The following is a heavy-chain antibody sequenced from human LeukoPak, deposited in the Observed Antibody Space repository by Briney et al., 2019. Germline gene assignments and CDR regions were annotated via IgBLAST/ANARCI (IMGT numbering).Heavy chain of an antibody. CDR3: ARGRYYYDSSGQPSNAFDI. CDR1: GFTFSSYA. V-gene: IGHV3-30-3*01. D-gene: IGHD3-22*01. CDR2: ISYDGSNK. Sequence: PGGSLRLSCAASGFTFSSYAMHWVRQAPGKGLEWVAVISYDGSNKYYADSVKGRFTISRDNSKNTLYLQMNSLRAEDTAVYYCARGRYYYDSSGQPSNAFDIWGQGTMVTVSS. J-gene: IGHJ3*02.